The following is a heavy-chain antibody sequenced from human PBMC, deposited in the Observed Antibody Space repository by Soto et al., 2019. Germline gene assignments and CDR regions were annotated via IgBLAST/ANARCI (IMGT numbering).Heavy chain of an antibody. CDR3: AKDRVGGTFYTPLGF. J-gene: IGHJ4*02. V-gene: IGHV3-30*18. CDR1: GFNFDNYG. Sequence: GGSLRLSCQACGFNFDNYGMHWVRQAPGKGLEWVAVITYDGSHQYYADSVKGRFTISRDNSKNTLSLHLNTLKHEDTAVYHCAKDRVGGTFYTPLGFWGQGTLVTVSS. CDR2: ITYDGSHQ. D-gene: IGHD3-16*01.